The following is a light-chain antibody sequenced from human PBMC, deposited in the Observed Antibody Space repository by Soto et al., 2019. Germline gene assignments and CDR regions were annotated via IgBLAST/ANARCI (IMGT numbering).Light chain of an antibody. Sequence: DIQMTQSPSTLSASVGDRLTMTCRASQSISSWVAWYQQKPGKPPKLLIYDASSLESGVPSRFSGSGSGTDFSLTISSLQPEDFATYYCQQSYSTITFGQGTRLEIK. J-gene: IGKJ5*01. CDR1: QSISSW. V-gene: IGKV1-5*01. CDR2: DAS. CDR3: QQSYSTIT.